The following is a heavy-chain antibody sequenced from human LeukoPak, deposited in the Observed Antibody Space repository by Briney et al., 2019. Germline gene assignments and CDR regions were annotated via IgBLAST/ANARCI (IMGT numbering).Heavy chain of an antibody. CDR3: ARVLPSDS. V-gene: IGHV1-2*02. CDR1: GYTFTGYY. Sequence: ASVTVSCKTSGYTFTGYYIHWVRQAPGQGLEWMGWINPNTGDTNYAQKFQVRVTMTRDTSISTAYMELSRLSSDDTAIYYCARVLPSDSWGQGTLVTVSS. CDR2: INPNTGDT. J-gene: IGHJ4*02.